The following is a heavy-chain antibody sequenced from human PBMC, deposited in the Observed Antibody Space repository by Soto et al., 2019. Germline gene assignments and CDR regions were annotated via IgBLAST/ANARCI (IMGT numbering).Heavy chain of an antibody. CDR3: ARLQSGYYGYFDY. V-gene: IGHV3-11*01. CDR2: ISSSGSTI. Sequence: QVQMVESGGGLVKPGGSLRLSCAASGFTFSDYYMSWIRKAPGKGLEWVSYISSSGSTIYYADSVKGLVTISRDNAKNSLDLQMNSLRAEDTAVYYCARLQSGYYGYFDYWGQGTLVTVSS. J-gene: IGHJ4*02. D-gene: IGHD3-3*01. CDR1: GFTFSDYY.